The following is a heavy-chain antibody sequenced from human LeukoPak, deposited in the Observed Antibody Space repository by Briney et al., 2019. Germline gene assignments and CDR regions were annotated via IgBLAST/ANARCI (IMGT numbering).Heavy chain of an antibody. D-gene: IGHD1-26*01. CDR3: AKPGGPPRVGPSQYVEE. J-gene: IGHJ4*02. V-gene: IGHV3-23*01. Sequence: PGGSLRLSCAASGFTFSEYGMIWVRQAPGKGLEWVSGISYSGGATYYADSVKGRFTISRDNSKSTVYLQMNSLRAEDTAVYYCAKPGGPPRVGPSQYVEEWGQGTLVTVPS. CDR2: ISYSGGAT. CDR1: GFTFSEYG.